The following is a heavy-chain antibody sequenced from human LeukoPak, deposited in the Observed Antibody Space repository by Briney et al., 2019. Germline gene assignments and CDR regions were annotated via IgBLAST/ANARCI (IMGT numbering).Heavy chain of an antibody. CDR3: AREGDP. V-gene: IGHV1-46*01. CDR2: INPSGGST. CDR1: GYTFTDFG. Sequence: ASVKVSCKASGYTFTDFGISWVRQAPGQGLEWMGIINPSGGSTSYAQKFQGRVTMTRDMSTSTVYMELSSLRSEDTAVYYCAREGDPWGQGTLVTVSS. J-gene: IGHJ5*02.